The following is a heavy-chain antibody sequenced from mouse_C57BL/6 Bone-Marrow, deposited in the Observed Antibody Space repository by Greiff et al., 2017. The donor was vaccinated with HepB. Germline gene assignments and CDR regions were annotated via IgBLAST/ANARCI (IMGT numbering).Heavy chain of an antibody. D-gene: IGHD1-1*01. CDR3: ARWYYGSRGAMDY. V-gene: IGHV1-82*01. J-gene: IGHJ4*01. CDR1: GYAFSSSW. Sequence: VQLQQSGPELVKPGASVKISCKASGYAFSSSWMNWVKQRPGKGLEWIGRIYPGDGDTNYNGKFKGKATLTADKSSSTAYMQLSSLTSEDSAVYYCARWYYGSRGAMDYWGQGTSVTVSS. CDR2: IYPGDGDT.